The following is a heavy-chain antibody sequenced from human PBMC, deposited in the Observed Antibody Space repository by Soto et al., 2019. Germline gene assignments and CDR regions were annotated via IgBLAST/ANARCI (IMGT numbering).Heavy chain of an antibody. V-gene: IGHV3-30-3*01. Sequence: QVQLVQSGGGVVQAGNSLRLSCTASGLTFTSSSFHWVRQAPGKGLEWVAVISENGDRQYSTESVRGRFLISRDSSKNTVYLQMNSLRPEDTGVYFCARGSAGSESVVVVPAIDFYSFDTWGQGTLVSVSS. CDR3: ARGSAGSESVVVVPAIDFYSFDT. D-gene: IGHD2-15*01. CDR2: ISENGDRQ. J-gene: IGHJ4*02. CDR1: GLTFTSSS.